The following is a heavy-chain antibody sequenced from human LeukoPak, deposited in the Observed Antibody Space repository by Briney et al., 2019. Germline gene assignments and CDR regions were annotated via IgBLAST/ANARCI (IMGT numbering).Heavy chain of an antibody. J-gene: IGHJ4*02. CDR2: INHRGST. Sequence: KPSETLSLTCSVYGGSFSAYYWNWIRRPPGKGLEWVGEINHRGSTSYNPSLKSRVTISVDTSKNQFSLKLSSVTAADTAVYYCARRGGWLAPFDYWGQGTLVTVSS. D-gene: IGHD6-19*01. V-gene: IGHV4-34*01. CDR3: ARRGGWLAPFDY. CDR1: GGSFSAYY.